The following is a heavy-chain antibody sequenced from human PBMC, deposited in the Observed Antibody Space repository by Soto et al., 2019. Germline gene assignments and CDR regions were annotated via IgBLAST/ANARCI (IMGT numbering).Heavy chain of an antibody. V-gene: IGHV4-61*01. J-gene: IGHJ6*02. CDR1: GGSVNSGSYY. D-gene: IGHD2-2*01. Sequence: QVQLQESGPGLVKPSETLSLTCTVSGGSVNSGSYYWTWIRQPPGKGLEWIGYLYYNTNTNYNPSLKSRVTISVDTSKNQFSLKLSSVTAADTAVYYCARTYGTTTSCQAHGMDVWGQGTKVTVSS. CDR2: LYYNTNT. CDR3: ARTYGTTTSCQAHGMDV.